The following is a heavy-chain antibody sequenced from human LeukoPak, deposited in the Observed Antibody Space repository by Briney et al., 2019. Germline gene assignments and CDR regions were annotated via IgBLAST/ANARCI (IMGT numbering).Heavy chain of an antibody. CDR3: ATANPTPRGINFDS. CDR1: GFTFNTYA. Sequence: GGSLRLSCAASGFTFNTYAMHWVRQASGKGLEWVGRIRSKANSYATAYAASVKGRFTISRDSSKNILYLQMNSLRTDDTAMYYCATANPTPRGINFDSWGQGTLVTVSS. J-gene: IGHJ4*02. V-gene: IGHV3-73*01. D-gene: IGHD3-10*01. CDR2: IRSKANSYAT.